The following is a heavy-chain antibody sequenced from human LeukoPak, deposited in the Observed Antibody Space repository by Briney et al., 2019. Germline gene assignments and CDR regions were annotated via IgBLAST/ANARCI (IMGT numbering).Heavy chain of an antibody. Sequence: PGGSLSLSGAASGFTVSSNYMSWVRQAPGKGLEWVSVIYSGSSTDYADSVKGRFTISRDNSKNTLYLQVNSLRVEDTAVYYCARSSHYDILTGYSEEYAFAMSGPETMVTVSS. CDR3: ARSSHYDILTGYSEEYAFAM. V-gene: IGHV3-53*01. D-gene: IGHD3-9*01. CDR2: IYSGSST. CDR1: GFTVSSNY. J-gene: IGHJ3*02.